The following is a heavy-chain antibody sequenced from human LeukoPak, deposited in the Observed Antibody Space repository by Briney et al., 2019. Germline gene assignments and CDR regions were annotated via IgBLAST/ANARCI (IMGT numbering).Heavy chain of an antibody. CDR1: GGSFSGYY. V-gene: IGHV4-34*01. CDR2: INHSGST. D-gene: IGHD3-3*01. Sequence: PSETLSLTCAVYGGSFSGYYWSWIRQPPGKGLEWIGEINHSGSTNYNPSLKSRVTISVDTSKNQFSLKLSSVTAADTAVYYCAREGVENDYFDYWGQGTLVTVSS. CDR3: AREGVENDYFDY. J-gene: IGHJ4*02.